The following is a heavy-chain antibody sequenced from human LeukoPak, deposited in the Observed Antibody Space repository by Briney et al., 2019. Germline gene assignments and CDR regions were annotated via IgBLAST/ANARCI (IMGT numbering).Heavy chain of an antibody. Sequence: GGSLRLSCAASGFTFSSYSMNWVRQAPGKGLEWVSSISSSSSYIYYADSVKGRFTISRDNAKNSLYLQMNSLRAEDTAVYYCARGQLMVRGVTLDYWGQGTLVTVSS. V-gene: IGHV3-21*01. D-gene: IGHD3-10*01. CDR1: GFTFSSYS. CDR2: ISSSSSYI. CDR3: ARGQLMVRGVTLDY. J-gene: IGHJ4*02.